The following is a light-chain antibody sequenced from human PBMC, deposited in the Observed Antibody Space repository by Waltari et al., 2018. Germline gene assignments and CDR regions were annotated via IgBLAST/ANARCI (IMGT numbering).Light chain of an antibody. J-gene: IGKJ4*01. CDR2: WAS. CDR1: QSVLYSSDNRNY. CDR3: QQYYITPLS. Sequence: DIVMTQSPDSLAVSLGERATINCKSSQSVLYSSDNRNYLAWYQKKPGQPPNLLIYWASTRESGVPDRFSGSGSGTDFTLTISSLQAEDVAVYYCQQYYITPLSFGGGTKVEIK. V-gene: IGKV4-1*01.